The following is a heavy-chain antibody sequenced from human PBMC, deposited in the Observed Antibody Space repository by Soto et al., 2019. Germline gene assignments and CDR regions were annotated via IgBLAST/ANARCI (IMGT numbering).Heavy chain of an antibody. D-gene: IGHD6-19*01. CDR3: ARPIWGGIAVPFDY. V-gene: IGHV1-3*01. J-gene: IGHJ4*02. Sequence: QVQLVQSGAEVKKPGASVKVSCKASGYTFTSYAMHWVRQAPGQRLEWMGWINAGNGNTKYSQKFQGRVTITRDTSASTAYMELSSLRSEDTAVYSCARPIWGGIAVPFDYWGQGTLVTVSS. CDR1: GYTFTSYA. CDR2: INAGNGNT.